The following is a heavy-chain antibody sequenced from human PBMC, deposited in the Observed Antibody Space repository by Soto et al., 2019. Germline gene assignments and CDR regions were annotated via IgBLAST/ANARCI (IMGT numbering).Heavy chain of an antibody. Sequence: GASVKVSCKASGYTFTSYGISWVRQAPGQGLEWMGWISAYNGNTNYAQKLQGRVTMTTDTSTSTAYMELRSLRSDDTAVYYCARDLVVVVPAASYFDSWGRGILVTVSS. CDR2: ISAYNGNT. V-gene: IGHV1-18*01. CDR1: GYTFTSYG. D-gene: IGHD2-2*01. CDR3: ARDLVVVVPAASYFDS. J-gene: IGHJ4*02.